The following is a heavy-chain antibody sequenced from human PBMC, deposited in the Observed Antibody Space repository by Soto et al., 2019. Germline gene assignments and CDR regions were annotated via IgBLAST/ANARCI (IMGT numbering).Heavy chain of an antibody. CDR3: AKVIVVVMSHYGMDV. J-gene: IGHJ6*02. Sequence: GGSLRLSCAASGFTFSSYGMHWVRQAPGKGLEWVAVISYDGSNKYYADSVKGRFTISRDNSKNMLYLQMNSLRAEDTAVYYCAKVIVVVMSHYGMDVWGQGTTVTVSS. CDR2: ISYDGSNK. D-gene: IGHD3-22*01. CDR1: GFTFSSYG. V-gene: IGHV3-30*18.